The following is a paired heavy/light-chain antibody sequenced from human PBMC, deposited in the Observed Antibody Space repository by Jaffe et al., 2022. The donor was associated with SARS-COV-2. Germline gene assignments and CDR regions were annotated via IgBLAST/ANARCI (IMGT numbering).Heavy chain of an antibody. V-gene: IGHV1-69*02. D-gene: IGHD3-16*02. CDR3: ARYDYVWGSYPPLGMDV. Sequence: QVQLVQSGAEVKKPGSSVKVSCKASGGTFSSYTISWVRQAPGQGLEWMGRIIPILGIANYAQKFQGRVTITADKSTSTAYMELSSLRSEDTAVYYCARYDYVWGSYPPLGMDVWGQGTTVTVSS. J-gene: IGHJ6*02. CDR2: IIPILGIA. CDR1: GGTFSSYT.
Light chain of an antibody. CDR1: QSVSSSY. J-gene: IGKJ2*01. Sequence: EIVLTQSPGTLSLSPGERATLSCRASQSVSSSYLAWYQQKPGQAPRLLIYGASSRATGIPDRFSGSGSGTDFTLTISRLEPEDFAVYYCQQYGSSPQDTFGQGTKLEIK. CDR2: GAS. V-gene: IGKV3-20*01. CDR3: QQYGSSPQDT.